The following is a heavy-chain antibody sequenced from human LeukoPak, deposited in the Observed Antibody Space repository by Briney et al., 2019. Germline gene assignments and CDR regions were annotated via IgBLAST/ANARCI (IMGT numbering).Heavy chain of an antibody. V-gene: IGHV3-23*01. CDR3: AKDSEWELRSCFDY. J-gene: IGHJ4*02. Sequence: GGSLRLSCAASGFTFSSYAMSWVRQAPGKGLEWVSAISGSGGSTCYADSVKGRFTISRDNSKNTLYLQMNSLRAEDTAVYYCAKDSEWELRSCFDYWGQGTLVTVSS. CDR2: ISGSGGST. CDR1: GFTFSSYA. D-gene: IGHD1-26*01.